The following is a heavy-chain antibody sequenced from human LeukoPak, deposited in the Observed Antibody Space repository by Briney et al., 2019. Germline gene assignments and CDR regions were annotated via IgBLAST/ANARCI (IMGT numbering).Heavy chain of an antibody. CDR3: ARHRSSGCYFGPDY. CDR1: GGPISSSSYY. V-gene: IGHV4-39*01. CDR2: IYYSGST. J-gene: IGHJ4*02. D-gene: IGHD3-22*01. Sequence: SETLSLTCTVSGGPISSSSYYWGWIRQPPGKGLEWIGSIYYSGSTYYNPSLKSRVTISVDTSKNQFSLKLSSVTAADTAVYYCARHRSSGCYFGPDYWGQGTLVTVSS.